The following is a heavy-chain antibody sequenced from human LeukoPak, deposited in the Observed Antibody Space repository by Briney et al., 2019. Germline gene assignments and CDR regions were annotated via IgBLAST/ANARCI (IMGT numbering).Heavy chain of an antibody. Sequence: GGSLRLSCAASGFTFSSYSINWVRQAPGQGLEWVSSISSSSYIYYADSVKGRFTISRDNAKNSLYLQMNSLRAEDTAVYYCGRDQRLGAFDIWGQGTMVTVSS. CDR1: GFTFSSYS. CDR3: GRDQRLGAFDI. CDR2: ISSSSYI. D-gene: IGHD3-16*01. V-gene: IGHV3-21*01. J-gene: IGHJ3*02.